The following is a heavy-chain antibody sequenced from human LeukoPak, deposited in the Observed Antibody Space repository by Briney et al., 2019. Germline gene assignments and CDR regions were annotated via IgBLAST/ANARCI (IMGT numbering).Heavy chain of an antibody. V-gene: IGHV4-30-2*01. CDR3: ARGSPLDGNWFAP. CDR1: GGSISSGGYS. CDR2: IYHSGST. J-gene: IGHJ5*02. D-gene: IGHD5-24*01. Sequence: PSQTLSLTCAVSGGSISSGGYSWSWIRQPPGKGLEWIGYIYHSGSTYYNPSLKSRVTISVDRSKNQFSLKLSSVTAADTAVYYCARGSPLDGNWFAPWGQGTLVTVSS.